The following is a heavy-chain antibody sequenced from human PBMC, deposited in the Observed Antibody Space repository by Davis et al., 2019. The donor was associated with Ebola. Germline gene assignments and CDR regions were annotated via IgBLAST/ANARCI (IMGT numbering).Heavy chain of an antibody. Sequence: GESLKISCTASGFTFSSYAMHWVRQAPGKGLEWVAVISYDGSNKYYADSVKGRFTISRDNSENTLYLQMNSLRAEDTAVYYCAKPPNNIVGAIYYFDYWGQGTLVTVSS. CDR3: AKPPNNIVGAIYYFDY. D-gene: IGHD1-26*01. J-gene: IGHJ4*02. V-gene: IGHV3-30-3*01. CDR1: GFTFSSYA. CDR2: ISYDGSNK.